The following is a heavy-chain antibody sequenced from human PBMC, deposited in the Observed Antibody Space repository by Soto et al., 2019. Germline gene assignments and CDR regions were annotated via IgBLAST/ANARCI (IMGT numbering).Heavy chain of an antibody. CDR2: IWSDGSSK. Sequence: QVQLVESGGGVVQPGKSLTLSCAASGIPFSASGMHGVRQAPGKGLEWVAMIWSDGSSKYYADSVKGRVNISRDNSKNTLFLQMDSLRVEDTALYYCARDRGVRDLDHWGQGTLVTVSS. CDR3: ARDRGVRDLDH. CDR1: GIPFSASG. J-gene: IGHJ4*02. D-gene: IGHD6-13*01. V-gene: IGHV3-33*01.